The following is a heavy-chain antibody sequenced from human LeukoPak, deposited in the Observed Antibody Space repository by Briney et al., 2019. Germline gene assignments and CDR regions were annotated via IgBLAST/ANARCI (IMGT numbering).Heavy chain of an antibody. V-gene: IGHV4-59*01. J-gene: IGHJ4*02. CDR1: GGSISNYH. CDR3: ASTQQWLAFDY. CDR2: FYHSGST. D-gene: IGHD6-19*01. Sequence: KPSETLSLTCTVSGGSISNYHWSWMRQPPGKGLEWIGCFYHSGSTTYNPSLKSRVTTSVDTSKNEFSLKLNSVTAADTAVYYCASTQQWLAFDYWGQGILVTVSS.